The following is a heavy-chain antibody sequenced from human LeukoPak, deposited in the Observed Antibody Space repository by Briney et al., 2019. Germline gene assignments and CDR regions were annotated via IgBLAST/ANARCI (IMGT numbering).Heavy chain of an antibody. Sequence: PGRSLRLSCAASGFTFSNYGMHWVRQAPGKGLEWVAVIWYDGSNKYYADSVKGRFTISRDNSKNTLYLQMNSLRAEDTAVYYCARSSSTFDAFDIWGQGTMVTVSS. J-gene: IGHJ3*02. V-gene: IGHV3-33*01. D-gene: IGHD6-13*01. CDR2: IWYDGSNK. CDR1: GFTFSNYG. CDR3: ARSSSTFDAFDI.